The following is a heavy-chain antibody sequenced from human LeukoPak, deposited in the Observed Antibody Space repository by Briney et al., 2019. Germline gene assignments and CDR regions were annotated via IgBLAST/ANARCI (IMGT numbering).Heavy chain of an antibody. D-gene: IGHD5-18*01. J-gene: IGHJ2*01. Sequence: GGSLRLSCAASGFTFSSYAMSWVPQAPGKGLGWVSTVSGSGVSTYYADSVKGRFTVSRDNSKNTLYLQMNSLGAEDTAVYYCAKPRVTNYWYFDLWGRGTLVTVSS. CDR3: AKPRVTNYWYFDL. CDR1: GFTFSSYA. V-gene: IGHV3-23*01. CDR2: VSGSGVST.